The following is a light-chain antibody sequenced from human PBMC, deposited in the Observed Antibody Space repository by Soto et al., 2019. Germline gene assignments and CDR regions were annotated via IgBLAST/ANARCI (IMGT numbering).Light chain of an antibody. CDR1: QSISSY. V-gene: IGKV1-39*01. Sequence: DIQMTQSPSSLSASVGDRVTITCRASQSISSYLNWYQQKPGKDPKLLIYAASSLQSRVPSRFSGSGSGTDFTLTTSRLQPEDFATYYWTWAVGEGTKGETK. CDR3: TWA. J-gene: IGKJ1*01. CDR2: AAS.